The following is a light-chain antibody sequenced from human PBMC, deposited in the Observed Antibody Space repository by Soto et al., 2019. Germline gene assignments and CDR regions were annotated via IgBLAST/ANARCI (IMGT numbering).Light chain of an antibody. J-gene: IGKJ2*01. Sequence: DIQMTQSPSTLSASVGDRVTITCRARQSISNWLAWYQQRPGKAPKLLIYDASSLPSGVPPRFSGSGSGTEFTLPISSLQPDDFATDYCQQYNSYFGQGTKLEIK. CDR2: DAS. CDR3: QQYNSY. CDR1: QSISNW. V-gene: IGKV1-5*01.